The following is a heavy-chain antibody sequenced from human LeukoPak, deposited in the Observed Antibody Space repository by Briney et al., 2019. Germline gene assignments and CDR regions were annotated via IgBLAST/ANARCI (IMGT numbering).Heavy chain of an antibody. J-gene: IGHJ4*02. V-gene: IGHV1-24*01. CDR2: FDPEDGET. D-gene: IGHD2-21*02. CDR3: AIAYCGGDRYTPGY. Sequence: ASVKVSCKVSGYTLTELSMHWVRQAPGKGREWMGGFDPEDGETIYAQKFQGRVTMTEDTSTDTAYMELSSLRSEDTAVYYCAIAYCGGDRYTPGYWGQGTLVTVSS. CDR1: GYTLTELS.